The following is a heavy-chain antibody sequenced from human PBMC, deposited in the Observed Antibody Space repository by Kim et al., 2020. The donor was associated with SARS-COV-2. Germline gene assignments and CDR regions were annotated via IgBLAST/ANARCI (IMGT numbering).Heavy chain of an antibody. V-gene: IGHV3-11*01. Sequence: KGRFTIPRDNAKNSLYLQMNSLRAEDTAVYYCARLSGYSSSWYSRYWFDPWGQGTLVTVSS. CDR3: ARLSGYSSSWYSRYWFDP. D-gene: IGHD6-13*01. J-gene: IGHJ5*02.